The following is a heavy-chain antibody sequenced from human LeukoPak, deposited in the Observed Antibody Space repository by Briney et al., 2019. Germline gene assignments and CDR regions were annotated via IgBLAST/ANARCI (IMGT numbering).Heavy chain of an antibody. CDR2: INHSGST. D-gene: IGHD5-18*01. CDR3: APRGYSYGYRDY. Sequence: PSETLSLTCAVYGGSFGGYYWSWIRQPPGKGLEWIGEINHSGSTNYNPSLKSRVTISVDTSKNQFSLKLSSVTAADTAVYYCAPRGYSYGYRDYWGQGTLVTVSS. J-gene: IGHJ4*02. CDR1: GGSFGGYY. V-gene: IGHV4-34*01.